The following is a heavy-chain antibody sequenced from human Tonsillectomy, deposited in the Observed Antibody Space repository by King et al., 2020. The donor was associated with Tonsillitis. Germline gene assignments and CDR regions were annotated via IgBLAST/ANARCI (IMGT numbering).Heavy chain of an antibody. CDR1: GFTFSSYN. J-gene: IGHJ4*02. Sequence: VQLVESGGGLVKPGGSLRLSCAASGFTFSSYNMHWVRQAPGKGLEWVSSIISSSSYIYADSVKGQFTISRDNAKNSLYLQMNSLRAEDTAVYYCARDLDNSLRYFDYWGQGTLVTVSS. D-gene: IGHD4-23*01. V-gene: IGHV3-21*01. CDR3: ARDLDNSLRYFDY. CDR2: IISSSSYI.